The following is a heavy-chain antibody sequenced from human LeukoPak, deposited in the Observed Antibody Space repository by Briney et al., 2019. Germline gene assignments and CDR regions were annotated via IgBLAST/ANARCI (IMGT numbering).Heavy chain of an antibody. J-gene: IGHJ4*02. V-gene: IGHV4-39*07. CDR2: IYYSGTT. Sequence: GSLRLSCAASGFTFSSYAMSWVRQAPGKGLEWIGIIYYSGTTYYNPSLKSRVTISVDTSKNQFSLKLSSVTAADTAIYYCARAPLYHYDSSGYLFDYWGQGTLVTVSS. CDR3: ARAPLYHYDSSGYLFDY. CDR1: GFTFSSYA. D-gene: IGHD3-22*01.